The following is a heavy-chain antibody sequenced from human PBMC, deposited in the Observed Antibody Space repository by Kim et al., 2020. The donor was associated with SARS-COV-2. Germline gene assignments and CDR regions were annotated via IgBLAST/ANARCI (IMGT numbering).Heavy chain of an antibody. V-gene: IGHV1-3*01. CDR3: ARGSGWAFDY. Sequence: TKYSQKVRGRVTITRDTPASTAYMELSSLRSEDTAFYYCARGSGWAFDYWGQGTLVTVAS. CDR2: T. J-gene: IGHJ4*02. D-gene: IGHD6-19*01.